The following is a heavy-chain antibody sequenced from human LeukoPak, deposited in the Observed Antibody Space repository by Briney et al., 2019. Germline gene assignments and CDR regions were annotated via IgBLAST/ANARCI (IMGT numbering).Heavy chain of an antibody. D-gene: IGHD3-10*01. CDR2: ISAYNGNT. CDR3: ARDHDMVRGVIIRYNWFDP. CDR1: GYTFTSYG. Sequence: ASVKVSCKASGYTFTSYGISWVRQAPGQGLEWMGWISAYNGNTNYAQKLQSRVTMTTDTSTSTAYMELRSLRSDDTAVYYCARDHDMVRGVIIRYNWFDPWGQGTLVTVSS. V-gene: IGHV1-18*04. J-gene: IGHJ5*02.